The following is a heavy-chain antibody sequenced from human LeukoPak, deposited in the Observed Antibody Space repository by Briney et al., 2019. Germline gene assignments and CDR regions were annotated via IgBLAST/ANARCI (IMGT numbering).Heavy chain of an antibody. CDR1: GFTFSSYG. J-gene: IGHJ3*02. CDR3: ARVHRKAQGAFDI. CDR2: IWYDGSNK. V-gene: IGHV3-33*01. Sequence: PGRSLRLSCAASGFTFSSYGMHWVRQAPGKGLEWVAVIWYDGSNKYYADSVKGRFTISRDNSKNTLYLQMNSLRAEDTAVYYCARVHRKAQGAFDIWGQGTMVTVSS.